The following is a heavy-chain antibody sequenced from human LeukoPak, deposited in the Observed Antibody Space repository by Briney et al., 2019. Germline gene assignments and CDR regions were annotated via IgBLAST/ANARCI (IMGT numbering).Heavy chain of an antibody. CDR3: ARVPDEINYYYYGMDV. Sequence: SETLSLTCTVSGCSVSSGSYYWSWIRQPPGKGLEWIGYIYYSGCTNYNPSLKSRVTISVDTSKNQFSLKLSSVTAADTAVYYCARVPDEINYYYYGMDVWGQGTTVTVSS. CDR2: IYYSGCT. D-gene: IGHD1-14*01. V-gene: IGHV4-61*01. J-gene: IGHJ6*02. CDR1: GCSVSSGSYY.